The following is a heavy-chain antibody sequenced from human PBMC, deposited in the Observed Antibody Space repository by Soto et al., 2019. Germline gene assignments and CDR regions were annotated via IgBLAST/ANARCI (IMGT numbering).Heavy chain of an antibody. V-gene: IGHV3-23*01. D-gene: IGHD2-2*01. CDR1: GFTFSSYA. CDR3: AKGRGYCSSTSCDVGSDY. Sequence: EVQLLESGGGLVQPGGSLRLSCAASGFTFSSYAMSWVRQAPGKGLEWVSAISGSGGSTYYADSVKGRFTISRDNSKNTXFLQMNSLRAEDTAVYYCAKGRGYCSSTSCDVGSDYWGQGTLVTVSS. J-gene: IGHJ4*02. CDR2: ISGSGGST.